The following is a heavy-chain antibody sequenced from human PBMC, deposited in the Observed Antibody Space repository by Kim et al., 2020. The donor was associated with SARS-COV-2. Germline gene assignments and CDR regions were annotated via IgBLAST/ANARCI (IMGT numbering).Heavy chain of an antibody. D-gene: IGHD5-18*01. CDR2: INHSGST. CDR3: ARVSGIQLQSYYFDY. Sequence: SETLSLTCAVYGGSFSGYYWSWIRQPPGKGLEWIGEINHSGSTNYNPSLKSRVTISVDTSKNQFSLKLSSVTAADTAVYYCARVSGIQLQSYYFDYWGQGTLVTVSS. J-gene: IGHJ4*02. V-gene: IGHV4-34*01. CDR1: GGSFSGYY.